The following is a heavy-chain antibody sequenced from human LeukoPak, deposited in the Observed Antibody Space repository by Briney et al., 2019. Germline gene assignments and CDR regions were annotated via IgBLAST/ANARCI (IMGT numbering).Heavy chain of an antibody. CDR2: ISGGGSST. J-gene: IGHJ4*02. V-gene: IGHV3-23*01. CDR3: ARDTTSYVWGTLDY. Sequence: GGSLRLSCAASGFAFRAHAMTWVRQAPGKGLEWVSAISGGGSSTYYADSVKGRFTISRDDSKNTLFLQMSSLRAEDTAVYYCARDTTSYVWGTLDYWGQGTLVTVSS. D-gene: IGHD3-16*01. CDR1: GFAFRAHA.